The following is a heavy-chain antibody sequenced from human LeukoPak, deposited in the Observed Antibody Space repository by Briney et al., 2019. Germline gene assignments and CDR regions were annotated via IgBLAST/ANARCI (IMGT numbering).Heavy chain of an antibody. Sequence: GASVKVSCKASGYTFTSYAMNWVRQAPGQGLEWMGWINTNTGNPTYAQGFTGRIVFSLDTSVSTTYLQISSLKAEDTAVYYCARDRWGDGYNYFHAFDIWGQGTMVTVSS. J-gene: IGHJ3*02. V-gene: IGHV7-4-1*02. CDR1: GYTFTSYA. CDR3: ARDRWGDGYNYFHAFDI. CDR2: INTNTGNP. D-gene: IGHD5-24*01.